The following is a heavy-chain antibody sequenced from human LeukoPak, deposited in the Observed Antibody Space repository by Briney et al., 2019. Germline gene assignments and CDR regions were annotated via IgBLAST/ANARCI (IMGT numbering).Heavy chain of an antibody. CDR1: GFTFSDYY. CDR3: ARGPIPDY. CDR2: ITSSSSYI. Sequence: PGGSLRLSCAASGFTFSDYYMNWVRQAPGKGLEWVSSITSSSSYIYYADSVKGRFTISRDNAKNSLYLQMNSLRAEDTAVYYCARGPIPDYWGQGTLVTVSS. V-gene: IGHV3-21*01. J-gene: IGHJ4*02. D-gene: IGHD2-2*02.